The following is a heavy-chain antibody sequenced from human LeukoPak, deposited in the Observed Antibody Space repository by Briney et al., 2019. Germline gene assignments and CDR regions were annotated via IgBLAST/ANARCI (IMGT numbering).Heavy chain of an antibody. D-gene: IGHD6-13*01. CDR2: IIPIFGTA. CDR3: ARDPIGSRWPYYFDY. J-gene: IGHJ4*02. CDR1: GGTFSSYA. Sequence: SVNVSCKASGGTFSSYAISWVRQAPGQGLEWMGGIIPIFGTANYAQKFQGRVTITADESTSTAYMELSNLRSEDTAVYYRARDPIGSRWPYYFDYWGQGTLVTVSS. V-gene: IGHV1-69*13.